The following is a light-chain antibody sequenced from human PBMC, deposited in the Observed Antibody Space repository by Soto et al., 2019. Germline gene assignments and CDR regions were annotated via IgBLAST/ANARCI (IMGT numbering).Light chain of an antibody. CDR3: SSHSSSSTPYV. J-gene: IGLJ1*01. CDR2: EVS. V-gene: IGLV2-14*01. Sequence: ALAQPASVSGSPGQSIIISCTGTSSDVGAYNYVSWYQQHPGKAPKLMIYEVSNRPSGVSNRFSASKSGNMASLTISGLQAEDEADYYCSSHSSSSTPYVFGSGTKVTVL. CDR1: SSDVGAYNY.